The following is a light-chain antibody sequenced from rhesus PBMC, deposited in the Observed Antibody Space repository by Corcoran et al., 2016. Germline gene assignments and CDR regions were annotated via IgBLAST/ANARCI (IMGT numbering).Light chain of an antibody. CDR2: KAS. J-gene: IGKJ4*01. V-gene: IGKV1-22*01. CDR3: QQYSSRIT. CDR1: QSISSW. Sequence: DIQMTQSPSSLSASVGDTVTITCRASQSISSWLAWYQQTPGKAPKLLINKASSLQTGVPSRFSGSGSGTEFTLTISSLQSEDFATYYYQQYSSRITFGGGTKVGLK.